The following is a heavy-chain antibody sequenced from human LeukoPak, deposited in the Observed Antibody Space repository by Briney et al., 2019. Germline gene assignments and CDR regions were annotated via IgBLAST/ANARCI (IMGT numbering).Heavy chain of an antibody. D-gene: IGHD5-12*01. CDR3: ARGEKNVDIVATIRGVWFDP. V-gene: IGHV1-3*01. Sequence: ASVKVSCKASGYTFTSYAMHWVRQAPGQRLEWMGWINAGNGNTKYSQKFQGRVTITRDTSASTAYMELSSLRSEDTAVYYCARGEKNVDIVATIRGVWFDPWGQGTLVTASS. CDR1: GYTFTSYA. J-gene: IGHJ5*02. CDR2: INAGNGNT.